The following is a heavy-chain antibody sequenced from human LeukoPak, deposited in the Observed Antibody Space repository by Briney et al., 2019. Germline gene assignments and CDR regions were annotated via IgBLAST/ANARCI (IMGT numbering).Heavy chain of an antibody. CDR3: ARTPRYSGNYYNAFDI. CDR2: IYYSGRT. CDR1: GFSISGSGISYD. J-gene: IGHJ3*02. Sequence: SETLSLTCTVSGFSISGSGISYDWVGIRQRPGKGLGLSWSIYYSGRTYYNPSLKSRVTISVDTSKNQFSLKLSSVTAADTAVYFCARTPRYSGNYYNAFDIWGQGTTVTVSS. V-gene: IGHV4-39*01. D-gene: IGHD1-26*01.